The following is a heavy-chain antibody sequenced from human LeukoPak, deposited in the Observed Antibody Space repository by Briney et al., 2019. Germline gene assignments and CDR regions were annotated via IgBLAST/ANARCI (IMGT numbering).Heavy chain of an antibody. CDR2: ISSSSSYI. J-gene: IGHJ4*02. CDR3: ARDPLDYGDYDY. Sequence: GGSLRLSCAASGFTFSSYSMNWVRQAPGKGLEWVSSISSSSSYIYYADSVKGRFTISRVNAKNSLYLQMNSLRAEDTAVYYCARDPLDYGDYDYWGQGTLVTVSS. D-gene: IGHD4-17*01. CDR1: GFTFSSYS. V-gene: IGHV3-21*01.